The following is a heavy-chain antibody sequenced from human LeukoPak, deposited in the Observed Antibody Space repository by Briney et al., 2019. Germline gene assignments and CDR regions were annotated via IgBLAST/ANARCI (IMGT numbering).Heavy chain of an antibody. J-gene: IGHJ3*02. V-gene: IGHV3-9*03. CDR1: GFTFNDYD. CDR2: ISWNSGSI. CDR3: AKVGYCSSTSCSDAFDI. Sequence: SLRLSCTASGFTFNDYDMHWVRQAPGKGLEWVSGISWNSGSIGYADSVKGRFTISRDNAKNSLYLQMNSLRAEDMALYYCAKVGYCSSTSCSDAFDIWGQGTMVTVSS. D-gene: IGHD2-2*01.